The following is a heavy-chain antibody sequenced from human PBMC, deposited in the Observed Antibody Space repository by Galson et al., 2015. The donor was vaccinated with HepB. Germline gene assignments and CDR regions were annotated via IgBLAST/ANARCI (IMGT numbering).Heavy chain of an antibody. V-gene: IGHV3-23*01. CDR3: AKDLGKIQLWLGAFDI. Sequence: TLRLSCAASGFTFSNYAMGWVRRAPGRGLEWVSTISGSGATTFYADSVKGRFTISRDNSKNTLYLQMNSLRAEDTAVYYCAKDLGKIQLWLGAFDIWGQGTLVTVSS. CDR2: ISGSGATT. D-gene: IGHD5-18*01. CDR1: GFTFSNYA. J-gene: IGHJ4*02.